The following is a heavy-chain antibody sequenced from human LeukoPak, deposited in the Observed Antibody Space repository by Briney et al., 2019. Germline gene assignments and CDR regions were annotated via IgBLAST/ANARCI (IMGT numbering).Heavy chain of an antibody. CDR1: GYTFTSYG. D-gene: IGHD2-15*01. V-gene: IGHV1-18*04. Sequence: ASVKVSCKASGYTFTSYGISWVRRAPGQGLEWMGWIGAYNGNTNYAQKLQGRVTMTTDTSTSTAYMELRSLRSDDTAVYYCARDLGVVVAADYFDYWGQGTLVTVSS. J-gene: IGHJ4*02. CDR3: ARDLGVVVAADYFDY. CDR2: IGAYNGNT.